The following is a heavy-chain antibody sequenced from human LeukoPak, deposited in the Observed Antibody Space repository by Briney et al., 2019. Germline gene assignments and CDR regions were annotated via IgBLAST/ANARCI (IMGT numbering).Heavy chain of an antibody. V-gene: IGHV3-43D*03. J-gene: IGHJ6*03. Sequence: PGGSLRLSCTASGFTFDDFAMHWVRQAPGKGLEWVSLISWDGHFIYYADSVKGRFIISRDSSKNSLYLQMNSLRAEDTAVYYCAKGKMVRGYYYYMDVWGKGTTVTVSS. CDR2: ISWDGHFI. D-gene: IGHD3-10*01. CDR1: GFTFDDFA. CDR3: AKGKMVRGYYYYMDV.